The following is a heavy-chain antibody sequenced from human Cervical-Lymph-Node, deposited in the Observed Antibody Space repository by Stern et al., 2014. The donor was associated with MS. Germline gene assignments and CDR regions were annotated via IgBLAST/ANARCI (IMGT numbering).Heavy chain of an antibody. CDR1: GFSFRKYE. D-gene: IGHD6-19*01. Sequence: EVQLVQSGGGLVQPGGSPRLFCAASGFSFRKYEMTWVRQAPGKGLEWVSGVSGSGGITESSDSVRGRFTISRDNSKNSLYLQMNSLRAEDTAVYYCARAVHNGWHPTWYFDYWGQGTLVTVSS. V-gene: IGHV3-23*04. CDR3: ARAVHNGWHPTWYFDY. CDR2: VSGSGGIT. J-gene: IGHJ4*02.